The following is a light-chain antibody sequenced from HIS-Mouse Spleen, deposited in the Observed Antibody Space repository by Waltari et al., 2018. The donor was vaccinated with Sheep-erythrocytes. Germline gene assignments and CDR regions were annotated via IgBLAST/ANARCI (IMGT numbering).Light chain of an antibody. CDR2: GGS. J-gene: IGLJ3*02. CDR1: SSDVGSYNL. Sequence: QSALTQPASVSGSPGQSITISCTGTSSDVGSYNLVSRYQQHPGKAPKLRIYGGSKRPSGVSNRFSGSKSGNTASLTISGLQAEDEADYYCCSYAGSSTPWVFGGGTKLTVL. V-gene: IGLV2-23*01. CDR3: CSYAGSSTPWV.